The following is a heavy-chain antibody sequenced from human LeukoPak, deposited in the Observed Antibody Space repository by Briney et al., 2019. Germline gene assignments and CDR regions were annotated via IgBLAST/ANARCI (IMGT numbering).Heavy chain of an antibody. Sequence: GGSLRLSCAVSGFTFSSYGMHWVRQAPGKGLEWVAVIWYDGSNKYYADSVKGRFTISRYNSKNTLYLQMNSLRAEDTAVYYCAKDPSGRWSGSYVDYWGQGTLVTVSS. CDR1: GFTFSSYG. CDR2: IWYDGSNK. V-gene: IGHV3-33*06. J-gene: IGHJ4*02. D-gene: IGHD1-26*01. CDR3: AKDPSGRWSGSYVDY.